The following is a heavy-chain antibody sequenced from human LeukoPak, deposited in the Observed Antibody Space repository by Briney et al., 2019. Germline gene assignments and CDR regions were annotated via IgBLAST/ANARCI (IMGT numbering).Heavy chain of an antibody. D-gene: IGHD2-15*01. Sequence: ASVKVSCKASGYTFTSYDINWVRQATGQGLEWMGWMNPNSGNTGYAQKFQGRVTMTRNTSISTAYMEVSSLRSEDTAVYYCARAGYCSGGSCPYYFDSWGQETLVTVSS. J-gene: IGHJ4*02. CDR3: ARAGYCSGGSCPYYFDS. CDR1: GYTFTSYD. CDR2: MNPNSGNT. V-gene: IGHV1-8*01.